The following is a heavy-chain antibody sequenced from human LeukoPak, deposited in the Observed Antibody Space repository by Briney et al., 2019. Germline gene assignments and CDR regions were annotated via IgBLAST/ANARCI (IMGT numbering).Heavy chain of an antibody. CDR1: GFTLRNYW. V-gene: IGHV3-74*01. J-gene: IGHJ4*01. CDR2: ISSDGTVT. CDR3: ARYSSSSGGASYYLDY. Sequence: GESLKISCTASGFTLRNYWMHWVRQVPGKRLVRLSRISSDGTVTNYTDSVQGRFTISRDNAKNIVYLQISNLRTEDTGVYYCARYSSSSGGASYYLDYWGHGTLVTVSS. D-gene: IGHD6-6*01.